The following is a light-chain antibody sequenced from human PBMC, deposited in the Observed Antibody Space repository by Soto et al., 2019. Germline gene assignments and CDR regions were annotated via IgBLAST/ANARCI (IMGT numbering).Light chain of an antibody. CDR3: QQYDRSPLT. V-gene: IGKV3-20*01. CDR1: QSVSSSF. J-gene: IGKJ4*01. Sequence: EIVLTQSPGTLSLSPGERATLSCRASQSVSSSFLAWYQQKPGQAPRLLIYGASSRATGIPDRFSGSGSGSDFTLTISRLEPEDVAVYYCQQYDRSPLTFDGGTKVEIK. CDR2: GAS.